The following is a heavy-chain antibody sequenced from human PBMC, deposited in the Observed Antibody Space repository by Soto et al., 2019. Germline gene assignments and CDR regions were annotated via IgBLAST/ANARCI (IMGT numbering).Heavy chain of an antibody. CDR3: ARRDGFKIDY. CDR1: GYSFPNYW. D-gene: IGHD5-12*01. V-gene: IGHV5-51*01. Sequence: GESLKISCKVSGYSFPNYWIGWVRQMPGKGLEWMGIIYPGDSDVRYSPSFQGQVTISADKSISTAYLQWRSLKASDAAIYYCARRDGFKIDYWGQGTPVTVSS. J-gene: IGHJ4*02. CDR2: IYPGDSDV.